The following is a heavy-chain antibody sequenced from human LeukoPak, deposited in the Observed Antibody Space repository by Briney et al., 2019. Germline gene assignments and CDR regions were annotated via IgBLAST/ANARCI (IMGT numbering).Heavy chain of an antibody. CDR2: ISTTGGYT. J-gene: IGHJ4*02. CDR1: GFSFSTYD. D-gene: IGHD5-24*01. CDR3: AKKPATIKFPFDI. Sequence: PGGSLRLSCVGSGFSFSTYDMGWVRQTPGKGLEWVSAISTTGGYTEDADSVKGRFTISRDNSQNTLFLQMHGLRAEDTAVYYCAKKPATIKFPFDIWGQGTLVTVSP. V-gene: IGHV3-23*01.